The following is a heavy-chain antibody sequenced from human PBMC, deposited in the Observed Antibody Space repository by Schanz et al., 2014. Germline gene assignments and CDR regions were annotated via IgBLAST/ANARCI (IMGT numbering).Heavy chain of an antibody. CDR1: GFSVGNKY. CDR3: AKDAPYPFDL. V-gene: IGHV3-23*01. CDR2: ISGRDGST. J-gene: IGHJ2*01. Sequence: EVHLLESGGGLVQPGGSLRLSCAASGFSVGNKYMNWVRQAPGMGLEWVSAISGRDGSTYYADSVRGRFTISRDNSKNTLYLQMNSLRAEDTAVYYCAKDAPYPFDLWGRGTLITVSS.